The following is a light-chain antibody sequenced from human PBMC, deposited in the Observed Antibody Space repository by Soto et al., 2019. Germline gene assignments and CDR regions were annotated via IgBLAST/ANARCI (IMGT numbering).Light chain of an antibody. CDR1: QSVNNNY. J-gene: IGKJ4*01. V-gene: IGKV3-20*01. CDR2: GAS. Sequence: VLTQSPGTLSLSPGERATLSCRASQSVNNNYFAWYQQKPGQSPRLLIYGASSRATAMHDRFSGSGSGTDFTLTISRLEPEDSAVYSCQQHSRSITFGGGNKVELK. CDR3: QQHSRSIT.